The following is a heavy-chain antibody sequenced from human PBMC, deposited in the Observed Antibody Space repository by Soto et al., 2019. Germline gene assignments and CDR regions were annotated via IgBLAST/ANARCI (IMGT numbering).Heavy chain of an antibody. V-gene: IGHV5-51*01. CDR2: IYPGDSDT. D-gene: IGHD5-18*01. Sequence: GESLKISCKGSGYSFTSNWIGWVRQMPGKGLEWMGIIYPGDSDTRYSPSFQGQVTISADKSISTAYLQWSSLKASDTAMYYCARRRGYITTANRVFDYWGQGTLVTVSS. CDR3: ARRRGYITTANRVFDY. CDR1: GYSFTSNW. J-gene: IGHJ4*02.